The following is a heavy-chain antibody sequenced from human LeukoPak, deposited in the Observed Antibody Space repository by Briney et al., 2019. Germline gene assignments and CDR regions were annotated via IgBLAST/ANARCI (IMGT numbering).Heavy chain of an antibody. D-gene: IGHD6-19*01. J-gene: IGHJ4*02. CDR1: GNTLTGYY. CDR3: ARDGEGAVAFDY. Sequence: ASVKVSCKASGNTLTGYYMHWVRQAPGQGLEWMGGIHPNSVGTNYAQKIQGRVTMTRDTSISTAYMELSRLRSDDTAVYYCARDGEGAVAFDYWGQGTLVTVSS. CDR2: IHPNSVGT. V-gene: IGHV1-2*02.